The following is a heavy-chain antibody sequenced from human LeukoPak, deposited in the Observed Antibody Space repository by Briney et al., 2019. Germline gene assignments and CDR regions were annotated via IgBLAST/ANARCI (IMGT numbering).Heavy chain of an antibody. J-gene: IGHJ4*02. V-gene: IGHV3-21*01. CDR1: GFTFSGYS. Sequence: PGGSLRLSCAASGFTFSGYSMNWVRQAPGKGLEWVSSISSSSSYIYYADSVKGRFTISRDNAKNSLYLQMNSLRAEDTAVYYCARDGGEWELLVYWGQGTLVTVSS. CDR2: ISSSSSYI. D-gene: IGHD1-26*01. CDR3: ARDGGEWELLVY.